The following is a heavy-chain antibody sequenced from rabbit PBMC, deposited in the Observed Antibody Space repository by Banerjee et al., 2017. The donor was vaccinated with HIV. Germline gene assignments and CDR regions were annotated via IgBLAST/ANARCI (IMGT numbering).Heavy chain of an antibody. CDR3: ARVGHGTRYFNL. CDR1: GFSFSSSYY. D-gene: IGHD4-2*01. V-gene: IGHV1S40*01. Sequence: QSLEESGGGLVQPEGSLTLTCTASGFSFSSSYYMCWVRQAPGKGLEWIACIDGGGSGSTWYASWVNGRFTISKTSSTTVTLQMTSLTAADTATYLCARVGHGTRYFNLWGQGTLVTVS. J-gene: IGHJ4*01. CDR2: IDGGGSGST.